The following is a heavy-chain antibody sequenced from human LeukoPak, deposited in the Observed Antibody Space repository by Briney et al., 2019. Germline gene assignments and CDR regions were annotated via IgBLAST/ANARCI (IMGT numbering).Heavy chain of an antibody. Sequence: PSETLSLTCAVYGGSFSGYYWSWVRHPQGNGREWIGEINHSGSTNYNPSLKSRVTISVDTSKNQFSLKLSSVTAADTAVYYCARGEPGYCSGGSCYPFDYWGQGTLVTVSS. CDR2: INHSGST. CDR1: GGSFSGYY. V-gene: IGHV4-34*01. CDR3: ARGEPGYCSGGSCYPFDY. J-gene: IGHJ4*02. D-gene: IGHD2-15*01.